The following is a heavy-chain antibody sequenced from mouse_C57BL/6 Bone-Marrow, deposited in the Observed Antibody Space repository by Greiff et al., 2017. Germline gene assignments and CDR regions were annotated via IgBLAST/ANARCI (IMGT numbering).Heavy chain of an antibody. J-gene: IGHJ3*01. CDR3: ARLLYLHAY. Sequence: EVKLEESGGGLVKPGGSLKLSCAASGFTFSDYGMHWVRQAPEKGLEGVAYISSGSSTIYYADTVKGRFTISRDNSKNTLFLHMTSLMSEDTAMYYCARLLYLHAYWGQGTLVTVSA. V-gene: IGHV5-17*01. D-gene: IGHD2-12*01. CDR1: GFTFSDYG. CDR2: ISSGSSTI.